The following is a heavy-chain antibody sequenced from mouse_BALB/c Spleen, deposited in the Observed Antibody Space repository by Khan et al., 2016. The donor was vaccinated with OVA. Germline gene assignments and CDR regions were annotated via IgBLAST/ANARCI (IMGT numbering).Heavy chain of an antibody. CDR2: IRSAGKT. D-gene: IGHD2-14*01. CDR3: ARNSYMYDFTY. Sequence: VQLQESGPGLVQPSQTLSITCTVSGFSLTTYGVHWVRQSPGKGLEWLGVIRSAGKTDYNAAFISRLSITKDNSKSQVFFKMNSLQADDTAMYYCARNSYMYDFTYWGQGTLVTVSA. V-gene: IGHV2-2*01. J-gene: IGHJ3*01. CDR1: GFSLTTYG.